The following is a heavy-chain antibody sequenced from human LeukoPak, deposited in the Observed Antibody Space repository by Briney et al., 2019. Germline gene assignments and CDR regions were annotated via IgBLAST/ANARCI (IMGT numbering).Heavy chain of an antibody. D-gene: IGHD6-13*01. CDR2: IYYSGST. V-gene: IGHV4-31*03. Sequence: SQTLSLTCTVSGGSLSSGGYYWSWLRQHPGTGLEWLGYIYYSGSTYYNPSLKSRVTISVDTSKNQFSLKLSSVTAADTAVYYCARDAGLAAAGYYYYYGMDVWGQGTTVTVSS. CDR1: GGSLSSGGYY. CDR3: ARDAGLAAAGYYYYYGMDV. J-gene: IGHJ6*02.